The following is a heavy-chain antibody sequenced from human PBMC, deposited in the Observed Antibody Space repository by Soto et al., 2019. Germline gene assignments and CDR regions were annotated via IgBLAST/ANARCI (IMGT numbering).Heavy chain of an antibody. CDR3: ARNPSVVVAATPLYYYMDV. J-gene: IGHJ6*03. D-gene: IGHD2-15*01. Sequence: GGSLRLSCAASGFTFSSYWMSWVRQAPGKGLEWVANIKQDGSEKYYVDSVKGRFTISRDNAKNSLYLQMNSLRAEDTAVYYCARNPSVVVAATPLYYYMDVWGKGTTVTVSS. V-gene: IGHV3-7*01. CDR1: GFTFSSYW. CDR2: IKQDGSEK.